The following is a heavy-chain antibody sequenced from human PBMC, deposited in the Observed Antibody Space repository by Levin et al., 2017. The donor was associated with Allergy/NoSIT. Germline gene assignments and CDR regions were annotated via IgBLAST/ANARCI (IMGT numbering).Heavy chain of an antibody. CDR1: GFTFSSYS. J-gene: IGHJ5*02. Sequence: GGSLRLSCAASGFTFSSYSMNWVRQAPGKGLEWVSSISSSSSYIYYADSVKGRFTISRDNAKNSLYLQMNSLRAEDTAVYYCARDSQGFHTPVPYSSSWYPENWFDPWGQGTLVTVSS. CDR2: ISSSSSYI. CDR3: ARDSQGFHTPVPYSSSWYPENWFDP. D-gene: IGHD6-13*01. V-gene: IGHV3-21*01.